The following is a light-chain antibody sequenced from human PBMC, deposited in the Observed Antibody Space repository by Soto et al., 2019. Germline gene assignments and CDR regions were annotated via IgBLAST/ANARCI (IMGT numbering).Light chain of an antibody. Sequence: EIVLTQSPGTLSLSPGERATLSCRASQSVSSSYLAWYQQKPGQAPRLLIYGASSRATGIPDRFSGSGSGTDFTLTISRLEPEDFAVHYCQQYGSSPTWTFGQGTKLEI. CDR3: QQYGSSPTWT. V-gene: IGKV3-20*01. CDR1: QSVSSSY. CDR2: GAS. J-gene: IGKJ2*02.